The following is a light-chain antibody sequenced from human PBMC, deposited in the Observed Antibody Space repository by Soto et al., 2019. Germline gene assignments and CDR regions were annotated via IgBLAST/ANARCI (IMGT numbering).Light chain of an antibody. CDR3: QQYNSYWT. J-gene: IGKJ1*01. CDR1: QSISSW. V-gene: IGKV1-5*01. Sequence: DIQMTQSPSTLSASVGDRVTISCRASQSISSWLAWYQQKPGKAPKLLIYDASSLERGVPSRFSGSGSGTEFTLTISSLQPDGFATYYCQQYNSYWTFGQGTKVDI. CDR2: DAS.